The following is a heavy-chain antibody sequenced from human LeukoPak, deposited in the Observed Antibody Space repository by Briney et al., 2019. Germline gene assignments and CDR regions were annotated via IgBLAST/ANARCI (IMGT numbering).Heavy chain of an antibody. Sequence: PGGALRHSCVASGFTFTRNRMPWVRQAPGKGLEWVAAIPHDGSNALYADSVKGRFTISRDDSKNTQYLQMNSLRIEDSALYDCATGCDYYYPSWGRGTGVRVFS. J-gene: IGHJ5*02. D-gene: IGHD3-3*01. V-gene: IGHV3-30*03. CDR1: GFTFTRNR. CDR3: ATGCDYYYPS. CDR2: IPHDGSNA.